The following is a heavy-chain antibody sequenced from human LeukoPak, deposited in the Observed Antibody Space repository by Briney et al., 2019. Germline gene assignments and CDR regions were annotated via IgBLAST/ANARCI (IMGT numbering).Heavy chain of an antibody. CDR3: ARDLYNSGRSGIREFDY. CDR1: GFTFSSYE. J-gene: IGHJ4*02. V-gene: IGHV3-48*03. CDR2: ISSSGSTI. D-gene: IGHD5-12*01. Sequence: GGSLRLSCAASGFTFSSYEMNWVRQAPGKGLEWVSYISSSGSTIYYADSVKGRFTISRDNAKNSLYLQMNSLRAEDTAVYYCARDLYNSGRSGIREFDYWGQGTLVTVSS.